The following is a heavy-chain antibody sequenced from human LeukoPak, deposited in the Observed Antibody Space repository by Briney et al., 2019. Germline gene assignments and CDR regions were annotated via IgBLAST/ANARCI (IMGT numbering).Heavy chain of an antibody. D-gene: IGHD3-22*01. V-gene: IGHV4-4*07. CDR3: ARDLGDSSGYYYRWFDP. J-gene: IGHJ5*02. Sequence: SETLSLTCTVSGGSISSYYWSWIRQPAGKGLEWIGRIYTSGSTNYNPSLKSRVTMSVDTSKNQFSLKLSSVTAADTTVYYCARDLGDSSGYYYRWFDPWGQGTLVTVSS. CDR2: IYTSGST. CDR1: GGSISSYY.